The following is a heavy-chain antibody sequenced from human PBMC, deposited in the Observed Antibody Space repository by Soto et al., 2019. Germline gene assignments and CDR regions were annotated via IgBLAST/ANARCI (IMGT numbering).Heavy chain of an antibody. D-gene: IGHD4-17*01. Sequence: EVQLVESGGGVVQPGGSLRLSCAASGFIFSKYWMSWVRQAPGKGLEWLADIKQDGSKNYSVDSVKGRFTISRDNAGNSVYLQMNSLRAEDTAVYYCARDSDDYGDYGWYFDLWGRGTLVTVSS. J-gene: IGHJ2*01. CDR1: GFIFSKYW. CDR3: ARDSDDYGDYGWYFDL. CDR2: IKQDGSKN. V-gene: IGHV3-7*01.